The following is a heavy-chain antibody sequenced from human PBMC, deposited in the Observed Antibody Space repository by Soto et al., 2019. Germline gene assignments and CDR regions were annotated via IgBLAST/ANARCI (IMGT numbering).Heavy chain of an antibody. CDR3: ARGGALRPNAHVPLDP. J-gene: IGHJ5*02. CDR2: IHVSGYT. CDR1: CDSITTGSYS. Sequence: QLQLQESGSGLVKPSQTLSLTCTVSCDSITTGSYSWSWIRQAPRKGLEWIANIHVSGYTSFNTSLKSRASLSVAPSTNQFSLYVMSVTAADTAVYYCARGGALRPNAHVPLDPWGQGRLFTVSS. V-gene: IGHV4-30-2*01. D-gene: IGHD2-2*01.